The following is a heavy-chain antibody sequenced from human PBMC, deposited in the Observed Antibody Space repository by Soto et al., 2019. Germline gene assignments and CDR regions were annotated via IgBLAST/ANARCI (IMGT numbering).Heavy chain of an antibody. V-gene: IGHV3-30*18. Sequence: HPGGSLRLSCAASGFTFSSYGMHWVRQAPGKGLEWVAVISYDGSNKYYADSVKGRFTISRDNSKNTLYLQMNSLRAEDTAVYYCAKELGPGQRLAQPPDYYYGMDVWGQGTPVTGPS. CDR3: AKELGPGQRLAQPPDYYYGMDV. CDR2: ISYDGSNK. CDR1: GFTFSSYG. D-gene: IGHD2-2*01. J-gene: IGHJ6*02.